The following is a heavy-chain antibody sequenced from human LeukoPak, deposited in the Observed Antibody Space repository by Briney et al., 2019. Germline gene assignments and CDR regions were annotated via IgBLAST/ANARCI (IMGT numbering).Heavy chain of an antibody. Sequence: GGSLRLSCAASGFTFSSYAMHWVRQAPGKGLEYVSAISSNGGSTYYANSVKGRFTISRDNSKNTLYLQMGSLRAEDMAVYYCARGGPDILTGYLRFDPWGQGTLVTVSS. CDR3: ARGGPDILTGYLRFDP. J-gene: IGHJ5*02. V-gene: IGHV3-64*01. D-gene: IGHD3-9*01. CDR1: GFTFSSYA. CDR2: ISSNGGST.